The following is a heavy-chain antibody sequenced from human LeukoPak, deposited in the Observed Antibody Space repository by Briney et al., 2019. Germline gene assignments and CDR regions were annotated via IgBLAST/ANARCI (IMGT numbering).Heavy chain of an antibody. CDR3: ARDKWFGESSSAFDI. CDR2: IYTSGST. J-gene: IGHJ3*02. CDR1: GGSISSYY. D-gene: IGHD3-10*01. V-gene: IGHV4-4*07. Sequence: SETLSLTCTVSGGSISSYYWSWIRQPAAKGLEWIGRIYTSGSTNYNPSLKSRVTMSVDTSKNQFSLKLSSVTAADTAVYYCARDKWFGESSSAFDIWGQGTMVTVSS.